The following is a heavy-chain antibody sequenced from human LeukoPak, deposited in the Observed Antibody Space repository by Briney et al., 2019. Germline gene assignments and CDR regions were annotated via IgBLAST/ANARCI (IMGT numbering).Heavy chain of an antibody. Sequence: GGSLRLSCAASGFTFSSYAMSWVRQAPGKGLEWVSAISGSGGSTYYADSVKGRFTISRDNSKNTLYLQMNSLRAEDTAVYYYAKAAQVAGRPNLGGHFDYWGQGTLVTVSS. CDR3: AKAAQVAGRPNLGGHFDY. CDR1: GFTFSSYA. J-gene: IGHJ4*02. V-gene: IGHV3-23*01. CDR2: ISGSGGST. D-gene: IGHD6-6*01.